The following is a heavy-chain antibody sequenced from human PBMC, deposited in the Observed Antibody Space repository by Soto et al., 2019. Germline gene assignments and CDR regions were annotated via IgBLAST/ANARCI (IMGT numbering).Heavy chain of an antibody. D-gene: IGHD6-6*01. CDR3: ARKGSSSEEPRGYYYYYYGMDV. CDR2: IIPIFGTA. V-gene: IGHV1-69*13. J-gene: IGHJ6*01. Sequence: GASVKVSCKASGGTFSGYAISWLRQSPGQGLEWMGGIIPIFGTANYAQKFQGRVTITADESTSTAYMELSSLRSEDTAVYYCARKGSSSEEPRGYYYYYYGMDVWGQGTTVIGSS. CDR1: GGTFSGYA.